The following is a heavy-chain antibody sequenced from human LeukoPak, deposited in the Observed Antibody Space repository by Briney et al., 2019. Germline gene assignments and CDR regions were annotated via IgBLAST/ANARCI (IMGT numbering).Heavy chain of an antibody. J-gene: IGHJ4*02. CDR2: MYYSGGT. CDR1: GDPISGGSYF. D-gene: IGHD6-19*01. V-gene: IGHV4-39*01. Sequence: SETLSLTCTVSGDPISGGSYFWGWIRQPPGKGLEWIGTMYYSGGTYYNPSLRSRVTMSVDTSQNQFSLKLSSVTAADTAVYFCARAVSGIGLDYWGQEILVTVSS. CDR3: ARAVSGIGLDY.